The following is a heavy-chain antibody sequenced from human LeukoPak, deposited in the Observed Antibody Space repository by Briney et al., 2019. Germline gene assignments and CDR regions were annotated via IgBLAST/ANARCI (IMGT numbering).Heavy chain of an antibody. CDR1: GGSISSSSYY. D-gene: IGHD1-20*01. CDR3: ARHVYNWNDKNPNPVDY. V-gene: IGHV4-39*01. Sequence: PSETLSLTCTVSGGSISSSSYYWGWIRQPPGKGLEWIGSIYYSGSTYYNPSLKSRVTISVDTSKNQFSLKLSSVTAADTAVYYCARHVYNWNDKNPNPVDYWGQGTLVTVSS. J-gene: IGHJ4*02. CDR2: IYYSGST.